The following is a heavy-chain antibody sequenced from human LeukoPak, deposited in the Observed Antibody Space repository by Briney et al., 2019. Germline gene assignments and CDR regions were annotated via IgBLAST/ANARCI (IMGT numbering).Heavy chain of an antibody. J-gene: IGHJ4*02. D-gene: IGHD2-15*01. V-gene: IGHV3-20*04. CDR2: INWNGGST. CDR1: GFTFDDYG. Sequence: GGSLRLSCAASGFTFDDYGMSWVRQAPGKGLEWVSGINWNGGSTGYADSVKGRFTISRDNAKNSLYLQMNSLRAEDTALYYCASLGYCSGGSCYARRDYWGQGTLVTVSS. CDR3: ASLGYCSGGSCYARRDY.